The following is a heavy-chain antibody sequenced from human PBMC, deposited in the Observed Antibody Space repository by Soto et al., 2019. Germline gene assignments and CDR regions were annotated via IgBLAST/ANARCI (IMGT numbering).Heavy chain of an antibody. J-gene: IGHJ4*02. CDR3: VKDAYSGYGNFDY. Sequence: EVQLLESGGGLVQPGGSLRLSCAASGFTFISYAMTWVRQAPGKGLKWVSSLSDRGGSTYYADSVKGRFTISRDNSKNTLYLQMNSLRAEDTALYSCVKDAYSGYGNFDYWGQGTLVTVSS. CDR1: GFTFISYA. D-gene: IGHD5-12*01. CDR2: LSDRGGST. V-gene: IGHV3-23*01.